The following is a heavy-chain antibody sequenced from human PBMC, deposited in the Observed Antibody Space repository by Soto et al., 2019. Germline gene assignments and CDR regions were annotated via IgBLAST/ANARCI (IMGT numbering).Heavy chain of an antibody. Sequence: QVQLVQSGAEVKKPGASVKVSCKASGYSLTSYYMHWVRQAPGQGLEWMGIINPSGGSTSYAQKFQGRVPMTRDTSTSTVYMELSSLRAEDTAVYYCASEYSSSSRYGMDVWGQGTTVTVSS. CDR3: ASEYSSSSRYGMDV. CDR2: INPSGGST. CDR1: GYSLTSYY. V-gene: IGHV1-46*01. J-gene: IGHJ6*02. D-gene: IGHD6-6*01.